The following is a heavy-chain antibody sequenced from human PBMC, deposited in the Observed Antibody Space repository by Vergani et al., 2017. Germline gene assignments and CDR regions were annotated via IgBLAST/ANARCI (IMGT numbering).Heavy chain of an antibody. Sequence: QVQLQESGPGLVKPSQTLSLTCTVSGGSISSGGYYWSWIRQPAGKGLEWIGRIYTGGSTTYNPFLKSRISISIDTSKNQFSLKLSSVTAADTAIYYCARDQDDYDILTGYRYWYFDLWGRGTLVTVSS. V-gene: IGHV4-61*02. D-gene: IGHD3-9*01. CDR3: ARDQDDYDILTGYRYWYFDL. J-gene: IGHJ2*01. CDR2: IYTGGST. CDR1: GGSISSGGYY.